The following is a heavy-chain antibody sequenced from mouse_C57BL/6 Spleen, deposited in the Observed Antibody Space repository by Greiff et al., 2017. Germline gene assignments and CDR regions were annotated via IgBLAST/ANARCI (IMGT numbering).Heavy chain of an antibody. CDR2: IDPEDGET. D-gene: IGHD1-1*01. CDR1: GFNIKDYY. J-gene: IGHJ2*01. CDR3: ARGGITTVRDY. V-gene: IGHV14-2*01. Sequence: EVQLQQSGAELVKPGASVKLSCTASGFNIKDYYMHWVKQRTEQGLEWIGRIDPEDGETKYAPKFPGKATITADTSSNTAYLQLSSLTSEDTAVYYCARGGITTVRDYWGQGTTLTVSS.